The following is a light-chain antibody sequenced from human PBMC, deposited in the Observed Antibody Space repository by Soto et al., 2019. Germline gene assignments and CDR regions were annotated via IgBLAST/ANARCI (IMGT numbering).Light chain of an antibody. J-gene: IGKJ1*01. CDR2: GAS. CDR3: QQDYTLCLST. CDR1: QSFSSSY. V-gene: IGKV3D-7*01. Sequence: PGERVTLSCRDSQSFSSSYLTWYQQKPGQAPRLLIYGASTRATGIPARFSGSGSGTDFTLTISSLQPEDFAVYYSQQDYTLCLSTVCQGTKVVIK.